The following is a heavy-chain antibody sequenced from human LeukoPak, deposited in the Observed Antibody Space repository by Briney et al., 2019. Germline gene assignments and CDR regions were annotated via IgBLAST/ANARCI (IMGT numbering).Heavy chain of an antibody. D-gene: IGHD6-13*01. V-gene: IGHV4-34*01. CDR1: GGSFSGYY. J-gene: IGHJ4*02. CDR2: INHSGST. Sequence: SETLSLTCAVYGGSFSGYYWSWIRQPPGKGLEWIGEINHSGSTNYNPSLKSRVTISVDTSKNQFSLKLSSVTAADTAVYYCARDPRQYSSSFDYWGQGTLVTVSS. CDR3: ARDPRQYSSSFDY.